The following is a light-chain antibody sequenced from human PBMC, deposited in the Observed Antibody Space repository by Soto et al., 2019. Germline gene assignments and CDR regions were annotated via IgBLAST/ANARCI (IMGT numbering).Light chain of an antibody. CDR3: TSYTSSIV. J-gene: IGLJ1*01. CDR1: ISDVGNYNY. V-gene: IGLV2-14*01. CDR2: EDS. Sequence: SLRSPPASVSGSPLQSIPVSFIGTISDVGNYNYVSWYQQHPGKAPKLMIYEDSNRPSGVSNRFYGYKYGNTASLTISGLQAEDEADYYCTSYTSSIVFGTGTKVTGL.